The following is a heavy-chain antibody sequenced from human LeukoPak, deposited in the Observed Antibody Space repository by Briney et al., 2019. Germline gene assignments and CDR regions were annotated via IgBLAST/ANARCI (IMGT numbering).Heavy chain of an antibody. CDR3: AKDKELRYFDWLFDLDY. J-gene: IGHJ4*02. V-gene: IGHV3-23*01. CDR1: GFSLSSYG. CDR2: LSDSGGGT. D-gene: IGHD3-9*01. Sequence: GGSLRLSCAASGFSLSSYGMTWVRQAPGKGLEWVSTLSDSGGGTYYADSVKGRFTISRDNSKNTLYLQMNSLRAEDTAVYYCAKDKELRYFDWLFDLDYWGQGTLVTVSS.